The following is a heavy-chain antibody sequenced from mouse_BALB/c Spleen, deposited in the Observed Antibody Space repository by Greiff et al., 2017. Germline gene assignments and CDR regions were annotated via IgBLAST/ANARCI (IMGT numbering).Heavy chain of an antibody. Sequence: VQLQQSGAELMKPGASVKISCKATGYTFSSYWIEWVKQRPGHGLEWIGEILPGSGSTNYNEKFKGKATFTADTSSNTAYMQLSSLTSEDSAVYYCARSADGNYYAMDYWGQGTSVTVAS. CDR2: ILPGSGST. J-gene: IGHJ4*01. V-gene: IGHV1-9*01. D-gene: IGHD2-3*01. CDR3: ARSADGNYYAMDY. CDR1: GYTFSSYW.